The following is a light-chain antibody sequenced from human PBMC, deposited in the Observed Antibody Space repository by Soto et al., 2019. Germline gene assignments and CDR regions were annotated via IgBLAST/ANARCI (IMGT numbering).Light chain of an antibody. J-gene: IGLJ2*01. Sequence: QSALTQPASVSGSPGQSITISCTGTSSDVGSYNLVSWYQQHPGKAPKLMIYEGSKRPSGVSNRFSGSKSGNTASLTISGLQVEDEADYYCCSYAGSSTLNVVVGGGTKLTVL. V-gene: IGLV2-23*01. CDR2: EGS. CDR1: SSDVGSYNL. CDR3: CSYAGSSTLNVV.